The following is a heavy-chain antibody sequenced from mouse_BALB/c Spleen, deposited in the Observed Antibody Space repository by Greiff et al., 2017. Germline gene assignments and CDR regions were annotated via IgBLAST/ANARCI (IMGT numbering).Heavy chain of an antibody. D-gene: IGHD2-4*01. CDR2: ISYSGST. CDR1: GYSITSDYA. J-gene: IGHJ1*01. V-gene: IGHV3-2*02. Sequence: EVKLMESGPGLVKPSQSLSLTCTVTGYSITSDYAWNWIRQFPGNKLEWMGYISYSGSTSYNPSLKSRISITRDTSKNQFFLQLNSVTTEDTATYYCARSGYYDSSYWYFDVWGAGTTVTVSS. CDR3: ARSGYYDSSYWYFDV.